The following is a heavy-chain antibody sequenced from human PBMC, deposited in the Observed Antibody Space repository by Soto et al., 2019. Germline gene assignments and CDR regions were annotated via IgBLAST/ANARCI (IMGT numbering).Heavy chain of an antibody. J-gene: IGHJ3*02. D-gene: IGHD1-26*01. CDR1: GYTFTSYG. CDR3: ARDRSGSYYYSALDAFDI. Sequence: GASVKVSCKASGYTFTSYGISWVRQAPGQGLEWMGWISAYNGNTNYAQKLQGRVTMTTDTSTSTAYMELRSLRSDDTAVYYCARDRSGSYYYSALDAFDIWGQGTMVTVS. CDR2: ISAYNGNT. V-gene: IGHV1-18*01.